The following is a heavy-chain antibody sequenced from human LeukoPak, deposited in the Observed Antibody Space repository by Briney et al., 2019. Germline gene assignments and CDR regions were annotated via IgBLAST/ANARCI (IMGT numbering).Heavy chain of an antibody. J-gene: IGHJ4*02. CDR3: ARACSKLDY. Sequence: SETLSLTCAVSGYSISSGYYWGWIRQPPGKGLEWIGSICHSGSTYYNPSLKSRVTISVDTSKNQFSLKLSSVTAADTAVYYCARACSKLDYWGQGTLVTVSS. V-gene: IGHV4-38-2*01. CDR2: ICHSGST. CDR1: GYSISSGYY. D-gene: IGHD4-11*01.